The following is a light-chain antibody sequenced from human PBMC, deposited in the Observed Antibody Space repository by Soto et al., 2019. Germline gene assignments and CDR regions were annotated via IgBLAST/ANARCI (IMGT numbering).Light chain of an antibody. CDR1: SRDVGGYQY. V-gene: IGLV2-8*01. Sequence: QSALTQPPSASGSPGQSVTISCTGTSRDVGGYQYVSWYQQHPDKAPKLMIYDVTKRPSGVPDRFSGSKSGNTASLTVSGLQAEDEADYYCSSYAGSNNLVVFGTGTKLTVL. CDR2: DVT. J-gene: IGLJ1*01. CDR3: SSYAGSNNLVV.